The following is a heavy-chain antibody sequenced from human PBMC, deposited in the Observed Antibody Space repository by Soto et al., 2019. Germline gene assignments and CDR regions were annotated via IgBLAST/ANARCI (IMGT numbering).Heavy chain of an antibody. CDR1: GYTFSNFY. CDR2: IDPSGGSR. Sequence: ASVKVSCKASGYTFSNFYIHWLRQAPGQGLEWMGIIDPSGGSRSQSQKFQGSVTMTWDTSTSTAYLEVSSLSPEDTATYYCARENINSGAWYYFCVDLWGQGTTVTVCS. CDR3: ARENINSGAWYYFCVDL. V-gene: IGHV1-46*01. D-gene: IGHD4-4*01. J-gene: IGHJ6*02.